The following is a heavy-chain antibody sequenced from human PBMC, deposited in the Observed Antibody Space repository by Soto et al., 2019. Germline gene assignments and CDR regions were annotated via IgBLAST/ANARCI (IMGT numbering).Heavy chain of an antibody. CDR2: IYHSGSS. Sequence: QVKLQESGPGLVKPSQTLSLTCNVSGGSISSDDYYWSWIRQPPGKGLEWIGYIYHSGSSYYNPSLQSRVTISTDTSKNQLSLKLSSVTAADSAVYYCARTSPRGSGTWFDPWGQGTLVTVSS. J-gene: IGHJ5*02. D-gene: IGHD3-10*01. CDR1: GGSISSDDYY. V-gene: IGHV4-30-4*01. CDR3: ARTSPRGSGTWFDP.